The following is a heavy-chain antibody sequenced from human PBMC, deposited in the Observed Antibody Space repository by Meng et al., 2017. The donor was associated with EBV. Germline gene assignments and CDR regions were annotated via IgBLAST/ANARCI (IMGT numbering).Heavy chain of an antibody. CDR2: IYHSGST. J-gene: IGHJ4*02. Sequence: QGPLQGAGPGLVKPSGTLSLTCAVSGGSISSSNWWSWVRQPPGKGLEWIGEIYHSGSTNYNPSLKSRVTISVDKSKNQFSLKLSSVTAADTAVYYCARRSLDYYDSSGFDYWGQGTLVTVSS. V-gene: IGHV4-4*02. D-gene: IGHD3-22*01. CDR1: GGSISSSNW. CDR3: ARRSLDYYDSSGFDY.